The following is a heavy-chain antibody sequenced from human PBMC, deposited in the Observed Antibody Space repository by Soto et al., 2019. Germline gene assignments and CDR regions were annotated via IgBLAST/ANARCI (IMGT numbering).Heavy chain of an antibody. J-gene: IGHJ5*02. D-gene: IGHD6-13*01. V-gene: IGHV4-4*07. CDR2: ISTSGSS. Sequence: SETLSLTCTVSNASLSSFSWSWIRQPAGKGLEWIGHISTSGSSHSNPSLNSRVTMSVDTSRNQFSLKLTSVTAADSAVYYCARDQGVTAAGITWFDPWGQGTLVTVSS. CDR1: NASLSSFS. CDR3: ARDQGVTAAGITWFDP.